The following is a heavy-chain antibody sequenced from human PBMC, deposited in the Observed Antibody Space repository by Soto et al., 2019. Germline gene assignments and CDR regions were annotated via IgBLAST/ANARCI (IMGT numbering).Heavy chain of an antibody. CDR2: IYSGGST. V-gene: IGHV3-53*04. CDR1: GFTVSSNY. J-gene: IGHJ3*02. Sequence: EVQLVESGGGLVQPGGSLRLSCAASGFTVSSNYMSWVRQAPGKGLEWVSVIYSGGSTYYADSVKGRFTISRHNSKNTXYLQMNSLRAEDTAVYYCARAGSYDAFDIWGQGTMVTVSS. CDR3: ARAGSYDAFDI. D-gene: IGHD3-10*01.